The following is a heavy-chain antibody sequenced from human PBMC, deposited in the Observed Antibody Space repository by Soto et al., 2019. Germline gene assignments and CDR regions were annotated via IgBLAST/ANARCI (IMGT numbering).Heavy chain of an antibody. V-gene: IGHV3-33*01. J-gene: IGHJ4*02. D-gene: IGHD4-17*01. CDR1: GFTFDNYG. CDR2: ISYDDSYK. CDR3: AGGDYGDSIDY. Sequence: QVHLLESGGGVVQPGRSMRLSCAASGFTFDNYGMLWGRQAPGKGLEWVALISYDDSYKYYTDSVRGRFTFSRDNSKNLVFLQMNSLKGDDTAVYYCAGGDYGDSIDYCGQGTLVTVSS.